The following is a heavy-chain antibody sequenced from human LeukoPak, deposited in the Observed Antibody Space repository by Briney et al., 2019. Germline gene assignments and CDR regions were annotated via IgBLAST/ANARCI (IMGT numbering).Heavy chain of an antibody. V-gene: IGHV3-48*04. D-gene: IGHD3-16*02. Sequence: GGSLRLSCAASGFTFSSYSMNWVRQAPGKGLEWVSYISSSSSTIYYADSVKGRFTISRDNAKNSLYLQMNSLRAEDTAVYYCARDRNTGFTFGGVIVPSLFDYWGQGTLVTVSS. CDR3: ARDRNTGFTFGGVIVPSLFDY. CDR1: GFTFSSYS. CDR2: ISSSSSTI. J-gene: IGHJ4*02.